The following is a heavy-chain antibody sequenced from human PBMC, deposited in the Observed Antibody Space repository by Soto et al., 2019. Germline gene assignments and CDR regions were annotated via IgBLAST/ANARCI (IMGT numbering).Heavy chain of an antibody. CDR1: GGTFSSYT. CDR3: ARETGYYDSSGSLNWFDP. J-gene: IGHJ5*02. CDR2: IIPILGIA. V-gene: IGHV1-69*04. Sequence: SVKVSCKASGGTFSSYTISWVRQAPGQGLEWMGRIIPILGIANYAQKFQGRVTITADKSTSTAYMELSSLRSEDTAVYYCARETGYYDSSGSLNWFDPWGQGTLVTVSS. D-gene: IGHD3-22*01.